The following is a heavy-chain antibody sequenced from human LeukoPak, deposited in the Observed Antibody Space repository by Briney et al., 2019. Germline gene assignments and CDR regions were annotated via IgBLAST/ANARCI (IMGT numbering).Heavy chain of an antibody. CDR3: ARGITSGPFYDFWSGYSGGYYYMDV. J-gene: IGHJ6*03. CDR1: GYTLTELS. Sequence: GASVKVSCKVSGYTLTELSMHWVRQAPGKGLEWMGGFDPEDGETIYAQKFQGRVTMTRNTSISTAYMELSSLRSEDTAVYYCARGITSGPFYDFWSGYSGGYYYMDVWGKGTTVTVSS. V-gene: IGHV1-24*01. D-gene: IGHD3-3*01. CDR2: FDPEDGET.